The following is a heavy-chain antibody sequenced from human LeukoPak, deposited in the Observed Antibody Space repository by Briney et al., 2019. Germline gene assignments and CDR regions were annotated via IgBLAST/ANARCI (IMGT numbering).Heavy chain of an antibody. CDR2: INHSGST. V-gene: IGHV4-34*01. Sequence: PSETLSLTCAVYGGSFSGYYWSWIRQPPGKGLEWIGEINHSGSTNYNPSLKSRVTISVDTSKNQFSLKLSSVTAADTAVYYCARDDGGGDFDYWGQGTLVTVSS. CDR3: ARDDGGGDFDY. D-gene: IGHD3-16*01. CDR1: GGSFSGYY. J-gene: IGHJ4*02.